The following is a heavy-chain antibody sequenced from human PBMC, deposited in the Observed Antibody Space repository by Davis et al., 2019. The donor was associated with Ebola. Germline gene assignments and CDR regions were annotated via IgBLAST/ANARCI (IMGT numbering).Heavy chain of an antibody. J-gene: IGHJ6*02. D-gene: IGHD6-25*01. Sequence: SETLSLTCTVPGDSMKIYLWSWIRQPPGKGLEWIGYIFYSGSTTYNPSLQSRATISVDTSNNQFSLKLTSVTAADTAVYYCARDRGMNFYFGLDVWGQGTTVTVSS. CDR3: ARDRGMNFYFGLDV. CDR1: GDSMKIYL. V-gene: IGHV4-59*01. CDR2: IFYSGST.